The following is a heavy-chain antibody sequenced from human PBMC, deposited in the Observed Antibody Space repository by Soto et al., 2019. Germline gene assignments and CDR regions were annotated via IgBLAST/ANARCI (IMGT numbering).Heavy chain of an antibody. Sequence: QVQLVQSGAVVTKPGASVKVSCKASGYTFTSYYMHWVRQDPGQRLEYMGIINPNGGTTHYAQKFQGRVTMTRDTSTRTLYMELSSLRSEDTAMYYCAAYTSGWPTPWNWGQGTLVTVSS. CDR1: GYTFTSYY. CDR2: INPNGGTT. J-gene: IGHJ4*02. D-gene: IGHD6-19*01. V-gene: IGHV1-46*01. CDR3: AAYTSGWPTPWN.